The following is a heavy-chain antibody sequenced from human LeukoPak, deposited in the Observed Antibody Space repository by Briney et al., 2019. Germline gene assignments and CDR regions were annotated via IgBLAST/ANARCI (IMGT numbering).Heavy chain of an antibody. CDR1: GGTISSYT. V-gene: IGHV1-69*02. J-gene: IGHJ5*02. Sequence: VKVSCKASGGTISSYTISWVRQAPGQGLEWMGRIIPILGIANYAQKFQGRVTITADKSTSTAYMELSSLRSEDTAVYYCAINWNDEGQNWFDPWGQGTLVTVSS. D-gene: IGHD1-1*01. CDR3: AINWNDEGQNWFDP. CDR2: IIPILGIA.